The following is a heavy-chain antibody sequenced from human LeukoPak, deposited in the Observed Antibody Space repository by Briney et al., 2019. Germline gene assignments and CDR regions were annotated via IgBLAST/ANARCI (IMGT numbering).Heavy chain of an antibody. CDR1: GFTVSSSH. V-gene: IGHV3-53*01. D-gene: IGHD3-10*02. Sequence: GGSLRLSCAASGFTVSSSHMTWVRQAVGKGLEWVSFIYSGGDTSYADSVKGRFTISRDNSKNTLYLQMNSLRAEDTAVYYCARVYNYVFDYWGQGTLVTVSS. CDR2: IYSGGDT. J-gene: IGHJ4*02. CDR3: ARVYNYVFDY.